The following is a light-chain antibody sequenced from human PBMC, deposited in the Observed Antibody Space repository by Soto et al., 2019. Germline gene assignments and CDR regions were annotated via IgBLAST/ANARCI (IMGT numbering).Light chain of an antibody. CDR3: QQYNNWPPIT. CDR2: GAS. J-gene: IGKJ5*01. V-gene: IGKV3-15*01. Sequence: EIVMTQSPATLSVSPGERATLSCRASQRVSSKLAWYQQKPGQAPRLLIYGASTRATGIPARFSGSGSGTEFTLTISSLQSEDFAVYYCQQYNNWPPITCGQGTRLEIK. CDR1: QRVSSK.